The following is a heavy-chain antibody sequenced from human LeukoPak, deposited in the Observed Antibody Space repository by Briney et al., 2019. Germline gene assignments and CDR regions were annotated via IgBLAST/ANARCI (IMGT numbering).Heavy chain of an antibody. J-gene: IGHJ1*01. CDR1: GITFSSYS. CDR3: ARRPVAAEYFQH. V-gene: IGHV3-30*03. Sequence: GGSLRLSCGASGITFSSYSMNWVRQAPGEGLEWVAVISYDESKIYYADSVKGRFTISRVLSTNTLYLQMNSLTTEDTAMYFCARRPVAAEYFQHWGQGTLVTVSS. D-gene: IGHD6-25*01. CDR2: ISYDESKI.